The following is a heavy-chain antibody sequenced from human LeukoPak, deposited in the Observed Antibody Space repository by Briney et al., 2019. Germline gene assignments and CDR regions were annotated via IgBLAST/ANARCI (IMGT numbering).Heavy chain of an antibody. V-gene: IGHV3-23*01. CDR3: ATYRQVLLPFES. CDR1: GFTFSTFA. D-gene: IGHD2-8*02. CDR2: IFPSGGEI. Sequence: GGSLRLSCAASGFTFSTFAMIWVRQPPGKGLEWVSSIFPSGGEIHYADSVRGRFTISRDNSKSTLSLQMNSLKAEDTAIYYCATYRQVLLPFESWGQGTPVTVSS. J-gene: IGHJ4*02.